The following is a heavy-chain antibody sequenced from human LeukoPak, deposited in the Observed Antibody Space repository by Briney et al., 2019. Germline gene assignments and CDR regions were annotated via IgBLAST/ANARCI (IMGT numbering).Heavy chain of an antibody. J-gene: IGHJ4*02. CDR2: ISSSSSYI. V-gene: IGHV3-21*01. Sequence: GGSLRLSCAASGFTFSSYSMSWVRQAPGKGLEWVSSISSSSSYIYYADSVKGRFTISRDNAKNSLYLQMNRLRAEDTAVYYCAIYDFWSGYSDYWGQGTLVTVSS. CDR1: GFTFSSYS. D-gene: IGHD3-3*01. CDR3: AIYDFWSGYSDY.